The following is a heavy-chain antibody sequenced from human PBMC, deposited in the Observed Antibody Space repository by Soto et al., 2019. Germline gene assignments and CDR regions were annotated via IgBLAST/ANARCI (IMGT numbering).Heavy chain of an antibody. CDR2: INPSGGST. J-gene: IGHJ4*02. CDR1: GYTFTCKS. D-gene: IGHD5-18*01. V-gene: IGHV1-46*01. Sequence: ASAKASCKASGYTFTCKSMHWVRQAPGQGLEWMGIINPSGGSTSYAQKFQGRVTMTRDTSTSTVYMELSSLRSEDTAVYYCARESMATAINWGQGTLVTVSS. CDR3: ARESMATAIN.